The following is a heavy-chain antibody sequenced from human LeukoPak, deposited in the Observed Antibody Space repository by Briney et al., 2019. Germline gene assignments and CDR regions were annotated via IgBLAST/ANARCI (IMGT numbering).Heavy chain of an antibody. V-gene: IGHV3-23*01. CDR2: ISGSGGST. J-gene: IGHJ6*02. CDR3: AKEVSVGYYYYYGKDV. D-gene: IGHD3-22*01. CDR1: GFTFSSYA. Sequence: AGGSLRLSCAASGFTFSSYAMSWVRQAPGKGLEWVSAISGSGGSTYYADSVKGRFTISRDNSKNTLYLQMNSLRAEDTAVYYCAKEVSVGYYYYYGKDVWGQGTTVTVSS.